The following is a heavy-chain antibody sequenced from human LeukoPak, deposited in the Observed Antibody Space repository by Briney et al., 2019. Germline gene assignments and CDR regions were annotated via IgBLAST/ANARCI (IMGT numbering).Heavy chain of an antibody. CDR2: INHSGST. CDR1: GGSFSGYY. V-gene: IGHV4-34*01. D-gene: IGHD3-3*01. CDR3: ARRITIFGVAFRAGYYYYMDV. J-gene: IGHJ6*03. Sequence: KPSETLSLTCAVYGGSFSGYYWSWIRQSPGKGLEWIGEINHSGSTNYNPSLKSRVTISVDTSKNQFSLKLSSVTAADTAVYYCARRITIFGVAFRAGYYYYMDVWGKGTTVTVSS.